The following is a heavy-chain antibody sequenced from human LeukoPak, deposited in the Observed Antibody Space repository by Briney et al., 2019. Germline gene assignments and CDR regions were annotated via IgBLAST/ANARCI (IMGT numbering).Heavy chain of an antibody. J-gene: IGHJ6*03. CDR1: GFIFSNYG. CDR3: AKGLKTAVGPYMGYHYYMDV. V-gene: IGHV3-30*18. Sequence: GGSLRLSCAASGFIFSNYGIHWVRQAPGKGLEWVAVISYDGSAKYYSDSVEGRFTVSRDNSKNTLSLQMISLRAEDTALYYCAKGLKTAVGPYMGYHYYMDVWGKGTTVTVSS. D-gene: IGHD5-18*01. CDR2: ISYDGSAK.